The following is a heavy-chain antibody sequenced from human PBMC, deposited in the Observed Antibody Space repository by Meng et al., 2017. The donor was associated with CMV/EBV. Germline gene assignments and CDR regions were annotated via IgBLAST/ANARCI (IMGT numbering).Heavy chain of an antibody. D-gene: IGHD3-22*01. CDR2: IIPILGIA. V-gene: IGHV1-69*10. J-gene: IGHJ4*02. CDR3: AGVPQGFDDSRGYYFGY. CDR1: GGTFSSYA. Sequence: SVKVSCKASGGTFSSYAISWVRQAPGQGLEWMGGIIPILGIANYAQKFQGRSTITTDKSTSTAYMELSSLSSADTAVYYCAGVPQGFDDSRGYYFGYWGQGTLVTVSS.